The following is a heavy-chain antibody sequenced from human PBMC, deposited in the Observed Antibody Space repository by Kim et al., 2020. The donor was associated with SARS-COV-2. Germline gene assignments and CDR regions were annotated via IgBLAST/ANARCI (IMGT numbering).Heavy chain of an antibody. J-gene: IGHJ4*02. V-gene: IGHV3-74*01. CDR1: GLAFSSYW. D-gene: IGHD1-1*01. CDR3: ATGNNWSFDY. CDR2: IKGDGSAT. Sequence: AGSLRLSCAASGLAFSSYWMFWVRQPPGKGLLWVSHIKGDGSATVYADSVKGRFTVSRDNAKNTLYLQLSTLRAEDTAVYYCATGNNWSFDYWGPGTLVTVSS.